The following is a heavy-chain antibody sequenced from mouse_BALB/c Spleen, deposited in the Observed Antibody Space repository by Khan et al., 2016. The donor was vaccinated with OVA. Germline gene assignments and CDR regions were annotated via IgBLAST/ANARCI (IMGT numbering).Heavy chain of an antibody. J-gene: IGHJ2*01. D-gene: IGHD1-3*01. Sequence: QVQLKESGPGLVAPSQSLSITCTVSGFSLTRYGVHWVRQPPGKGLEWLGIIWAGGSTNYNSALMSRLSISKDNSKSQVFLKMNSRQTDDTAMYYCARLEDIWGQGTTLTVSS. CDR1: GFSLTRYG. V-gene: IGHV2-9*02. CDR3: ARLEDI. CDR2: IWAGGST.